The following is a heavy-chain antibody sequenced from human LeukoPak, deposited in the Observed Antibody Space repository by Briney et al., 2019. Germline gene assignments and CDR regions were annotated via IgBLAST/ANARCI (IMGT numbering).Heavy chain of an antibody. CDR3: AGESGFGELFPYAFDI. CDR2: IYSGGNT. J-gene: IGHJ3*02. D-gene: IGHD3-10*01. Sequence: GGSLRLSCAASGFTVSNNYMSWVRQAPGKELEWVSVIYSGGNTYYADSVKGRFAISRDYSRNTVYLQMNSLRAEDTAVYYCAGESGFGELFPYAFDIWGQGTVVTVSS. CDR1: GFTVSNNY. V-gene: IGHV3-53*01.